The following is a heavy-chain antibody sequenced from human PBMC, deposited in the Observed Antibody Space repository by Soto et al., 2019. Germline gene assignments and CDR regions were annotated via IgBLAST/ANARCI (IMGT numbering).Heavy chain of an antibody. Sequence: GGSLRLSCVASGFTFSSYAMNWVRQAPGKGLEWISVISNSGHSAYYADSVKGRFTISRDNSKNTLYLQIKSLRAEDTAAYYCAKGGPTFVNYFGPWGQGTLVTVS. CDR1: GFTFSSYA. J-gene: IGHJ5*02. V-gene: IGHV3-23*01. D-gene: IGHD5-12*01. CDR2: ISNSGHSA. CDR3: AKGGPTFVNYFGP.